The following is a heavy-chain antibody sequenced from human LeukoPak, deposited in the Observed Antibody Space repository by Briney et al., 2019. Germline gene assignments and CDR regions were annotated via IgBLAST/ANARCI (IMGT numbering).Heavy chain of an antibody. CDR2: IYTSGST. Sequence: SETLSLTCTVPGGSLSSGSYYWSWIRQPAGKGLEWIGRIYTSGSTNYNPSLKSRVTISVDTSKNQFSLKLSSVTAADTAVYYCARGYCSSTSCQSGDYWGQGTLVTVSS. J-gene: IGHJ4*02. D-gene: IGHD2-2*01. CDR1: GGSLSSGSYY. V-gene: IGHV4-61*02. CDR3: ARGYCSSTSCQSGDY.